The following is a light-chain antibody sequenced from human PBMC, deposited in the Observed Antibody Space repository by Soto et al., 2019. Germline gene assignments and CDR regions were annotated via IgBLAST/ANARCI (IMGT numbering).Light chain of an antibody. CDR2: AAS. V-gene: IGKV1D-12*01. Sequence: DIQMTQSPSSVSASEGDRVTITCRASQDISKWLAWYQQRPGKAPKLLIYAASSMQSGVPSRFSGSGSGTDFTLTISSLQPEDFATYFCQQANSFPLTFGGGTKVEIK. CDR1: QDISKW. CDR3: QQANSFPLT. J-gene: IGKJ4*01.